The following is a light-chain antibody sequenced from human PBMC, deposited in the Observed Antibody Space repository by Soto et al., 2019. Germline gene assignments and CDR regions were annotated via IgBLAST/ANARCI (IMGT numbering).Light chain of an antibody. J-gene: IGKJ2*01. V-gene: IGKV1-5*01. CDR2: DAS. CDR3: QQYNSYPYT. CDR1: QSISSW. Sequence: DIQMTQSPSTLSASVGDRVTITCRASQSISSWLAWYQQKPGKAPKLLIYDASSLESGVPSRFSGSGSGTEFTLTICSMQPDDVATYYSQQYNSYPYTFGQGTKLEIK.